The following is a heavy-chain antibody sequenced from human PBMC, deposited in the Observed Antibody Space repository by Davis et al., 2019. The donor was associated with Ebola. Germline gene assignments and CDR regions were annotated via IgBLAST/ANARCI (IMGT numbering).Heavy chain of an antibody. D-gene: IGHD6-19*01. CDR2: INPNSGGT. CDR3: ARDVGKQWLAYYYYGMDV. CDR1: GYTFTGYY. J-gene: IGHJ6*02. Sequence: ASVKVSCKASGYTFTGYYMHWVRQAPGQGLEWMGWINPNSGGTNYAQKFQGRVTMTRDTSISTAYMELSRLRSDDTAVYYCARDVGKQWLAYYYYGMDVWGQGTTVTVSS. V-gene: IGHV1-2*02.